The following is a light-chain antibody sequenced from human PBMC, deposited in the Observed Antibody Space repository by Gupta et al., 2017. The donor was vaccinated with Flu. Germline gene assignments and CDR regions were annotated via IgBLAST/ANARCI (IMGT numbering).Light chain of an antibody. Sequence: GQTASIACGGNNIGSETVHWYQQKPGQAPVLVLDDDDFRPSGIPERFSGSNSGNTATLTIRRVEAGDEADYYCQVWDTASDHWLFGAGTTLTVV. CDR3: QVWDTASDHWL. V-gene: IGLV3-21*02. J-gene: IGLJ3*02. CDR1: NIGSET. CDR2: DDD.